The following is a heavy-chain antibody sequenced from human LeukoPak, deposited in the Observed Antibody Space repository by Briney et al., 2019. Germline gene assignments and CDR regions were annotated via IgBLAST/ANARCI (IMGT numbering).Heavy chain of an antibody. CDR1: GGSISSGSYY. Sequence: SETLSLTCTVSGGSISSGSYYWSWIRQPAGKGLEWIGRIYTSGSTNYNPSLKSRVTMSVDTSKNQFSLKLSSVTAADTAVYYCARGGGSYFGYWGQGTLVTVSS. J-gene: IGHJ4*02. D-gene: IGHD1-26*01. CDR3: ARGGGSYFGY. V-gene: IGHV4-61*02. CDR2: IYTSGST.